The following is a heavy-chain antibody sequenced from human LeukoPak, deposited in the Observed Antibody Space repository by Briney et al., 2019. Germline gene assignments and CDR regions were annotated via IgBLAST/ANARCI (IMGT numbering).Heavy chain of an antibody. V-gene: IGHV4-39*07. J-gene: IGHJ4*02. D-gene: IGHD3-10*01. CDR1: GGSISSSSYY. CDR3: ARGAYHYGSGSYYFDY. Sequence: PSETLFLTCTVSGGSISSSSYYWGWIRQPLGKGLEWIGSIVYSGSTYYNPSLKSRVTISADTSENQFSLKLSSVTAADTAMYYCARGAYHYGSGSYYFDYWGQGTLVTVSS. CDR2: IVYSGST.